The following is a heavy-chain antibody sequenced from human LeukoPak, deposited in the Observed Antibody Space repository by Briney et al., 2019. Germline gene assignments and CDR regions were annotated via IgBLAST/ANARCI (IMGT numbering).Heavy chain of an antibody. CDR1: GDSISSSNW. CDR2: IYHSGST. CDR3: ARDVGKVTASIDY. V-gene: IGHV4-4*02. Sequence: PSGTLSLTCAVSGDSISSSNWWSWVRQPPGKGLEWIGEIYHSGSTNYNPSLKSRVTISVDKSKNQFSLKLSSVTAADTAVYYCARDVGKVTASIDYWGQGTLVTVSS. D-gene: IGHD2-21*02. J-gene: IGHJ4*02.